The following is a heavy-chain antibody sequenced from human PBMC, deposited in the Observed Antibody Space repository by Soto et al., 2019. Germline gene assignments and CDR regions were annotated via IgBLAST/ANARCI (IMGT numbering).Heavy chain of an antibody. CDR1: GFTFSSYA. D-gene: IGHD6-19*01. J-gene: IGHJ6*03. Sequence: GGSLRLSCAASGFTFSSYAMTWVRQAPGKGLEWVPPISGSGGSTYYADSVKGRFTISRDNSKNTLYLQMNSLRAEDTAVYYCAKDSVAGHGGAYYYYMDVWGKGTTVTVSS. V-gene: IGHV3-23*01. CDR2: ISGSGGST. CDR3: AKDSVAGHGGAYYYYMDV.